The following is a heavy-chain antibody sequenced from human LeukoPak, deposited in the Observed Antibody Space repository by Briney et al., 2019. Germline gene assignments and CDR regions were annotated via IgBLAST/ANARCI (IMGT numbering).Heavy chain of an antibody. Sequence: PGGSLRLSCAASGFTFSSYWMSWVRLAPGKGLEWVANIKQDRSEKYYVDSVKGRFTISRDNAKNSLYLQMNSLRAEDTAVYYCARPNWDPLDYFDYWGQGTLVTVSS. CDR3: ARPNWDPLDYFDY. J-gene: IGHJ4*02. V-gene: IGHV3-7*01. CDR1: GFTFSSYW. D-gene: IGHD7-27*01. CDR2: IKQDRSEK.